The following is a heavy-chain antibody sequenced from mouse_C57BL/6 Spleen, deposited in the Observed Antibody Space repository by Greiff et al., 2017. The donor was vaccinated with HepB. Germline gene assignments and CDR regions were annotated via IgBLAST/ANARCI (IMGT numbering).Heavy chain of an antibody. V-gene: IGHV5-4*03. J-gene: IGHJ2*01. Sequence: EVKVVESGGGLVKPGGSLKLSCAASGFTFSSYAMSWVRQTQEKRLEWVATISDGGSYTYYPDNVKGRFTISRDNAKNNLYLQMSHLKSEDTAMYYCARIDYWGHGTTLTVSS. CDR2: ISDGGSYT. CDR1: GFTFSSYA. CDR3: ARIDY.